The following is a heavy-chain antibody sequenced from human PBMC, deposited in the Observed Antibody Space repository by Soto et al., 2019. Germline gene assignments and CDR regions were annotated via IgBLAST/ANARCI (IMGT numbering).Heavy chain of an antibody. D-gene: IGHD3-16*02. CDR1: GGSISSGGYY. CDR2: IYYSGST. Sequence: PSETLSLTCTVSGGSISSGGYYWSWIRQHPGKGLEWIGYIYYSGSTYYIPSLKSRVTISVDTSKNQFSLKLSSVTAADTAVYYCARASDDYVWGSYRSPDAFDIWGQGTMVTVSS. J-gene: IGHJ3*02. CDR3: ARASDDYVWGSYRSPDAFDI. V-gene: IGHV4-31*03.